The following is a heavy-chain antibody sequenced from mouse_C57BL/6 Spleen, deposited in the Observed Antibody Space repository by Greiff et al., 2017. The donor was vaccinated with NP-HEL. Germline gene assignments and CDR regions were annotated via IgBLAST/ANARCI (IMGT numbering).Heavy chain of an antibody. D-gene: IGHD1-1*01. CDR2: IDPENGDT. CDR3: TIGSSYGY. V-gene: IGHV14-4*01. J-gene: IGHJ2*01. CDR1: GFNIKDDY. Sequence: EVQLQQSGAELVRPGASVKLSCTASGFNIKDDYMHWVKQRPEQGLEWIGWIDPENGDTEYASKFQGKATITADTSSNTAYLQLSSLTSEDTAVYYFTIGSSYGYWGQGTTLTVSS.